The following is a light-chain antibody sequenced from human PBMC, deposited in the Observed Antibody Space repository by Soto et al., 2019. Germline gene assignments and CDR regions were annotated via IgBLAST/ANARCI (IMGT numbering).Light chain of an antibody. CDR2: AAS. CDR3: QQYHSYPYT. J-gene: IGKJ2*01. CDR1: QSVSSSH. V-gene: IGKV3-20*01. Sequence: DIVLTQSPGTLSLSPGERATLSCRASQSVSSSHLAWYQQKPGQAPRLFIYAASSRATGIPDRFSGSGSGTDFTLTISRLQSEDFATYYCQQYHSYPYTFGQGTKLEIK.